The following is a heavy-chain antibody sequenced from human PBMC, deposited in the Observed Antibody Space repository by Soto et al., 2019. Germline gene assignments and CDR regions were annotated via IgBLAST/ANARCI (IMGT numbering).Heavy chain of an antibody. J-gene: IGHJ4*02. V-gene: IGHV4-59*08. CDR2: IHSSGST. D-gene: IGHD7-27*01. CDR1: GASISSSY. Sequence: QVQLQESGPGLVKPSETLSLTCSVSGASISSSYWSWIRQPPGQGLEWIGFIHSSGSTSDNPSLKSRVTISLDTSKNLFSLNLTSVTAADTAVYYCARLPGTGGYWGQGILVTVSS. CDR3: ARLPGTGGY.